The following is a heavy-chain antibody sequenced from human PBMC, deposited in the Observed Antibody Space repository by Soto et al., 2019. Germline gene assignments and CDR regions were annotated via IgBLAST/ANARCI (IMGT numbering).Heavy chain of an antibody. Sequence: GGSLRLSCAASGFTFSSYGMHWVRQAPGNGLEWVAVIWYDGSNKYYADSVKGRFTISRDKSQNTLYLQMNSLRAEDTAVYYCARDRGGVAAPQGMDVWGQGTTVTVSS. CDR3: ARDRGGVAAPQGMDV. J-gene: IGHJ6*02. CDR1: GFTFSSYG. D-gene: IGHD6-13*01. V-gene: IGHV3-33*01. CDR2: IWYDGSNK.